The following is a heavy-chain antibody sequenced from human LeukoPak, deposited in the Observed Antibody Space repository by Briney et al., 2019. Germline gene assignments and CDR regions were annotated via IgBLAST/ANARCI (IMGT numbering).Heavy chain of an antibody. J-gene: IGHJ6*03. CDR1: RFTFSSYS. CDR2: LTSSSRYR. D-gene: IGHD2-21*02. CDR3: ARVTVTASYYYYMDV. Sequence: GGSLRLSCAASRFTFSSYSMNWVRQAPGQGLEWVSSLTSSSRYRYYADSVKGRFSISRDNAKNSLYLQMNNLRAEDTAMYYCARVTVTASYYYYMDVWGKGTTVTVSS. V-gene: IGHV3-21*01.